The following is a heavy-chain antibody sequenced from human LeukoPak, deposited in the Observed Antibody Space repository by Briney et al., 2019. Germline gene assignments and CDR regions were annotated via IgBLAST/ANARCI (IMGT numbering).Heavy chain of an antibody. J-gene: IGHJ1*01. Sequence: GGSLRLSCAASGFTFSTYWMTWVRQAPGKGLEWVANIKEDGSREYYVDSVRGRFTISRDNAKNTLYLQIDRLTAEDTAVYYCARDSPGYGAYVSWGQGTLVSVSS. CDR1: GFTFSTYW. D-gene: IGHD5-12*01. V-gene: IGHV3-7*01. CDR3: ARDSPGYGAYVS. CDR2: IKEDGSRE.